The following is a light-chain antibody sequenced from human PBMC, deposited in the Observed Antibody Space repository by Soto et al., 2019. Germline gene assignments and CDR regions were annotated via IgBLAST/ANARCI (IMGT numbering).Light chain of an antibody. Sequence: EIVLTQSPATLSLSPGERATLSCRASQSVSSYLAWYQQKPGQAPRLLIHDASNRATGIPARFSGSGSGTDFTLTISSLEPEDFALYFCQQLSSWPRGTFGQGTKLEIK. J-gene: IGKJ2*02. CDR3: QQLSSWPRGT. CDR2: DAS. V-gene: IGKV3-11*01. CDR1: QSVSSY.